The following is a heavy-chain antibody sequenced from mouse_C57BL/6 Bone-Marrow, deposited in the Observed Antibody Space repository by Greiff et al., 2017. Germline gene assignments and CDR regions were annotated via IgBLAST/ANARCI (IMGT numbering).Heavy chain of an antibody. V-gene: IGHV1-82*01. J-gene: IGHJ1*03. D-gene: IGHD1-1*01. CDR3: ARTYYGSSFDWYFDV. Sequence: VQLQQSGPELVKPGASVKISCKASGYAFSSSWMNWVKQRPGKGLEWIGRIYPGDGDTNYNGKFKGKATLTADKSSSTAYMQHSSLTSEDSAVYFCARTYYGSSFDWYFDVWGTGTTVTGAS. CDR1: GYAFSSSW. CDR2: IYPGDGDT.